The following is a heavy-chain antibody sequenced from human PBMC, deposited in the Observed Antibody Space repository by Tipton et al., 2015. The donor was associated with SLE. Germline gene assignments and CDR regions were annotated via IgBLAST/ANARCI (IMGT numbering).Heavy chain of an antibody. V-gene: IGHV4-59*01. CDR1: GGSFSGYY. Sequence: TLSLTCAVYGGSFSGYYWSWIRQPPGKGLEWIGYIYYSGSTNYNPSLKSRVTISVDTSKNQFSLKLSSVTAADTAVYYCAGYYYDSSVGAFDIWGQGTMVTVSS. CDR2: IYYSGST. D-gene: IGHD3-22*01. J-gene: IGHJ3*02. CDR3: AGYYYDSSVGAFDI.